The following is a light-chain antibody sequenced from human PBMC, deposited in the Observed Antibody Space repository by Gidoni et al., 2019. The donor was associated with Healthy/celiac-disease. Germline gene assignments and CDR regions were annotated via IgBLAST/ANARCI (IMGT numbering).Light chain of an antibody. V-gene: IGKV2-28*01. CDR2: LGS. CDR3: MQALQTPLT. J-gene: IGKJ5*01. Sequence: DIVMTQSPLSLPVTPGEPASSSCRSSQSLLHSNGYNYLDWYLQKPGQSPQLLIYLGSNRASGVTDRFSGSGSGTDFTLKISRVEAEDVGVYYCMQALQTPLTFGQGTRLEIK. CDR1: QSLLHSNGYNY.